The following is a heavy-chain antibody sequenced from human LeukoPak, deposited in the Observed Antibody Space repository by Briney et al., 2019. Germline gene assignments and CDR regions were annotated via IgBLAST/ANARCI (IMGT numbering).Heavy chain of an antibody. Sequence: ASVKVSCKASGYTFTSYGISWVRQAPGQGLEWMGWISAYNGNTNYAQKLQGRVTMTTDTSTSTAYMELRSLRSDDTAVYYCARVEVRGIPYYYYGMDVWGEGTTVTVSS. V-gene: IGHV1-18*04. J-gene: IGHJ6*04. CDR3: ARVEVRGIPYYYYGMDV. CDR1: GYTFTSYG. D-gene: IGHD3-10*01. CDR2: ISAYNGNT.